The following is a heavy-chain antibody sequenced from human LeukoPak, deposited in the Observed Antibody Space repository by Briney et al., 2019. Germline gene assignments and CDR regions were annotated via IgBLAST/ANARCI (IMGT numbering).Heavy chain of an antibody. CDR2: ISYDGHNR. Sequence: GGSLRLSCAASGFIFISHGMHWVRQAPGKGLEWVAGISYDGHNRFYADSVKGRFTISRDFSKNTLDLQMDSLRAEDTAVYYCAKIDRDYYYESSGSWVLDYWGLGTLVTVSS. V-gene: IGHV3-30*18. CDR1: GFIFISHG. CDR3: AKIDRDYYYESSGSWVLDY. D-gene: IGHD3-22*01. J-gene: IGHJ4*02.